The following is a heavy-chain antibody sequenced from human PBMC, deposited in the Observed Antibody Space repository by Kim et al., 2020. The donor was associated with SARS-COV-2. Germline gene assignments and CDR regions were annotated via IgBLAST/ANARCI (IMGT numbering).Heavy chain of an antibody. V-gene: IGHV3-30*18. CDR2: ISYDGSNK. CDR1: GFTFSSYG. J-gene: IGHJ4*02. CDR3: AKAPSGYARVFDY. Sequence: GGSLRLSCAASGFTFSSYGMHWVRQAPGKGLEWVAVISYDGSNKYYADSVKGRFTISRDNSKNTLYLQMNSLRAEDTAVYYCAKAPSGYARVFDYWGQGTLVTVSS. D-gene: IGHD5-12*01.